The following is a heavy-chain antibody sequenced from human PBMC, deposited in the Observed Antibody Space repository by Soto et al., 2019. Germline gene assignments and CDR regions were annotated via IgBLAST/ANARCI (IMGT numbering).Heavy chain of an antibody. CDR2: TKHKAASYTT. D-gene: IGHD4-4*01. J-gene: IGHJ4*02. Sequence: GGSLRLSCAASGFTLSDHFIEWVRQAPGKGLEWVGRTKHKAASYTTDYAASVNGRFTIPRDDSKNSLYLQMNSLKTEDTAMYYCVTLQFSRWFYWGLGTLVTVSS. CDR3: VTLQFSRWFY. V-gene: IGHV3-72*01. CDR1: GFTLSDHF.